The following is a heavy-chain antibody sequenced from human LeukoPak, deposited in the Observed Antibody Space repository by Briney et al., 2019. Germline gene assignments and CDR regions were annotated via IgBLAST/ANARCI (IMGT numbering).Heavy chain of an antibody. V-gene: IGHV3-48*02. CDR2: ISSGSSTI. J-gene: IGHJ4*02. Sequence: AGGSLRLSCAASGFTFSSYSLNWVRQAPGKGLEWVSYISSGSSTIYYADSVKGRFTISRDNAKNSLYLQVNSLRDEDTAVYYCARGRAGYYYDYWGQGTLVTVSS. CDR3: ARGRAGYYYDY. CDR1: GFTFSSYS. D-gene: IGHD6-13*01.